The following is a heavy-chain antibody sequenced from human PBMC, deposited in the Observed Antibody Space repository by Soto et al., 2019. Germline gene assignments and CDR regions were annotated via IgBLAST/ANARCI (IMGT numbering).Heavy chain of an antibody. CDR1: GGSFSGYY. CDR2: INHGGST. CDR3: ARAWGGVPDY. D-gene: IGHD3-16*01. V-gene: IGHV4-34*01. J-gene: IGHJ4*02. Sequence: PSETLSLTCAVYGGSFSGYYWSWIRQPPGKGLEWIGEINHGGSTNYNPSLKSRVTISVDTSKNQFSLKLSSVTAADTAVYYCARAWGGVPDYWGQGTLVT.